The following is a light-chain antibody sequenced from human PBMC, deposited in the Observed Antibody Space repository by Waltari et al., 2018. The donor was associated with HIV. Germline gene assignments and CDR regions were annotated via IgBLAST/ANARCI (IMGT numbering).Light chain of an antibody. CDR1: SSDVGGYNY. V-gene: IGLV2-14*01. J-gene: IGLJ2*01. CDR2: EVS. Sequence: QSALTRPASVSGSPGQSITISCTGTSSDVGGYNYVSWYQQHPGKAPKLMIYEVSNRPSGVSNRFAGSKSGNTAYLTISGLQSEDEADYYCSSYTSSSTLVFGGGTKLTVL. CDR3: SSYTSSSTLV.